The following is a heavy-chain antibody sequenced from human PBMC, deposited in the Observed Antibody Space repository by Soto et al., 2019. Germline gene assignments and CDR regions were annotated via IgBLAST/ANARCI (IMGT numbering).Heavy chain of an antibody. V-gene: IGHV3-30*18. CDR1: GFTFSSYG. J-gene: IGHJ6*02. Sequence: VQLVESGGGVVQPGRSLRLSCAASGFTFSSYGMHWVRQAPGKGLEWVAVISYDGSNKYYADSVKGRFTISRDNSKNTLYLQMNSLRAEDAAVYYCAKDAGYGLIYYYYYGMDVWGQGTTVTVSS. D-gene: IGHD5-18*01. CDR2: ISYDGSNK. CDR3: AKDAGYGLIYYYYYGMDV.